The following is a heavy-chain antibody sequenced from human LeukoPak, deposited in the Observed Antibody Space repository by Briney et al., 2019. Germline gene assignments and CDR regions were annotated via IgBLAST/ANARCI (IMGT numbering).Heavy chain of an antibody. CDR1: GFTFNTYS. D-gene: IGHD1-26*01. CDR3: ARDRRGIGKAFDI. V-gene: IGHV3-21*01. J-gene: IGHJ3*02. CDR2: ISSSNSYI. Sequence: GGSLRLSCAASGFTFNTYSMNWVRQAPGKGLEWVSSISSSNSYIYYADSMKGRFTISRDNAKNSLYLQMNSLRAEDTAVYYCARDRRGIGKAFDIWGQGTMVTVSS.